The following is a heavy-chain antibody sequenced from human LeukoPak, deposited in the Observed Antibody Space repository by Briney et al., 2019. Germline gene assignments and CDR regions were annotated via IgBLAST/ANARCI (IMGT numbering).Heavy chain of an antibody. CDR3: ARGRGYSGWTRRYAFHI. V-gene: IGHV1-8*03. CDR1: GYTFTSYD. D-gene: IGHD6-19*01. Sequence: ASVRVSCKASGYTFTSYDINWVRQATGQGLEWMGWMNPNSGNTGYAQKFQGRVTITRNISISTAYMELSSLRSEDTAVYYCARGRGYSGWTRRYAFHIWGQGTMVTVSS. CDR2: MNPNSGNT. J-gene: IGHJ3*02.